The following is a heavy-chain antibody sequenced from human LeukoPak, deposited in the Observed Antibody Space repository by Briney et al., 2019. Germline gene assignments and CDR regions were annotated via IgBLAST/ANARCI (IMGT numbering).Heavy chain of an antibody. D-gene: IGHD3-16*02. V-gene: IGHV4-39*01. J-gene: IGHJ4*02. CDR1: GGSISSSSYY. Sequence: SETLSLTCTVSGGSISSSSYYWGWIRQPPGKGLEWIGSIYYSGSTYYNPSLKSRVTISVDTSKNQFSLKLSSVTAADTAVYYCARLGDYVWGSYRYWGQGTPVTVSS. CDR2: IYYSGST. CDR3: ARLGDYVWGSYRY.